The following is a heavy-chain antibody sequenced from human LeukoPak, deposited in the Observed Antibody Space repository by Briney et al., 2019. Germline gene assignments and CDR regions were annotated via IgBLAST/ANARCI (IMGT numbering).Heavy chain of an antibody. CDR3: ASSLWFGEATGLDAFDI. V-gene: IGHV3-7*01. Sequence: GGSLRLSCAASGFTFSSYAMSWVRQAPGRGLEWVANIKQDGSEKYYVDSVKGRFTISRDNAKNSLYLQMNSLRAEDTAVYYCASSLWFGEATGLDAFDIWGQGTMVTVSS. J-gene: IGHJ3*02. CDR1: GFTFSSYA. CDR2: IKQDGSEK. D-gene: IGHD3-10*01.